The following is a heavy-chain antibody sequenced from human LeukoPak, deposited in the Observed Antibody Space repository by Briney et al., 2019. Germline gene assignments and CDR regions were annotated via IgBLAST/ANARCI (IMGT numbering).Heavy chain of an antibody. CDR2: TSAYNGNT. Sequence: GASVKVSCKASGYTFTSYGISWVRQAPGQGLEWMGWTSAYNGNTNYAQKLQGRVTMTTDTSTSTAYMELRSLRSDDTALYYCAKDGTRTLYLSGWTRLGGWFDPWGQGTLVTVSS. J-gene: IGHJ5*02. CDR1: GYTFTSYG. CDR3: AKDGTRTLYLSGWTRLGGWFDP. D-gene: IGHD6-19*01. V-gene: IGHV1-18*01.